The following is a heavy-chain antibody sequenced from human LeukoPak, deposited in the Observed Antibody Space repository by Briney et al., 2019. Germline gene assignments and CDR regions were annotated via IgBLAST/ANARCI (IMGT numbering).Heavy chain of an antibody. D-gene: IGHD1-1*01. V-gene: IGHV4-59*11. CDR2: ILYSGFT. J-gene: IGHJ3*01. CDR1: SGSISGRY. Sequence: SETLSLTCSVSSGSISGRYWSWFRQPPGKGLEWVGHILYSGFTNFNPSLKSRVIISVDSSKNQFSLRLSSVTAADTAVYYCASAPLAITTSASPDAFDVWGQGTTVTVSS. CDR3: ASAPLAITTSASPDAFDV.